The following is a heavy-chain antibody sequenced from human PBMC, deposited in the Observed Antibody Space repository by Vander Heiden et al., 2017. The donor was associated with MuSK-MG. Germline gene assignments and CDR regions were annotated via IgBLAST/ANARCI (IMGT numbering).Heavy chain of an antibody. J-gene: IGHJ3*02. D-gene: IGHD1-1*01. CDR3: ARGRGSVPFDI. CDR1: GGSFSGYY. CDR2: INHSGST. V-gene: IGHV4-34*01. Sequence: QVQLQQWGAGLLKPSETLSLTCAVYGGSFSGYYWSWIRQPPGKGLEWIGEINHSGSTNDNPSLKSRVTISVDTAKNQFSMKMSSVTAADTAVYYGARGRGSVPFDIWGQGTMVTVYS.